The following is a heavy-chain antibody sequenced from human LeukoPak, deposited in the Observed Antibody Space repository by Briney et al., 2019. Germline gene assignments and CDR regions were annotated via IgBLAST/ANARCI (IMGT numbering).Heavy chain of an antibody. CDR1: GYTFTAYY. J-gene: IGHJ4*02. CDR3: ARDTSEHDYSGFGY. D-gene: IGHD4-23*01. V-gene: IGHV1-2*02. CDR2: INPNTGAT. Sequence: ASVKVSCKASGYTFTAYYIHWVRQAPGQGLEWMGWINPNTGATHHAQKFLGRVTLTRDTSISTAYMELSSLIADTAVYYCARDTSEHDYSGFGYWGQGTLVTVSS.